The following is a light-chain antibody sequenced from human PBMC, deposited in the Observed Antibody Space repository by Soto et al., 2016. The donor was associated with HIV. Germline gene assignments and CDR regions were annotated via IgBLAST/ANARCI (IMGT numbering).Light chain of an antibody. CDR1: NIGSKS. CDR2: DDS. Sequence: SYELTQPPSVSVAPGKTASITCGGDNIGSKSVHWYQQKPDQAPVLVVYDDSDRPSGIPERFSGSNSGNTATLTISRVEAGDEADYYCQVWDSSSDHRVFGGGTKLTVL. CDR3: QVWDSSSDHRV. J-gene: IGLJ3*02. V-gene: IGLV3-21*03.